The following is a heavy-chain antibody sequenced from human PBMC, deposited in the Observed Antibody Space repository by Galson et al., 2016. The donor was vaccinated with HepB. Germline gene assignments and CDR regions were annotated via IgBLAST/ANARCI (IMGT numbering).Heavy chain of an antibody. D-gene: IGHD3-16*02. CDR1: GFTLSRFW. CDR2: IYHSGST. V-gene: IGHV4-4*02. Sequence: SLRLSCAASGFTLSRFWMSWVRQAPGKGLEWIGEIYHSGSTNYNPSLKSRVTISVDKSKNQFSLKLSSVTAADTAVYYCARDYDYVWGSYRTLDYWGQGTLVTVSS. J-gene: IGHJ4*02. CDR3: ARDYDYVWGSYRTLDY.